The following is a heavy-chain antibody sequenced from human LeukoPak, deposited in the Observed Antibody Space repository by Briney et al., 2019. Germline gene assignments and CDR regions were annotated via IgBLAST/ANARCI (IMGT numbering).Heavy chain of an antibody. D-gene: IGHD1-26*01. Sequence: PGGSLRLPCAASGFTFSSYSMNWVRQAPGKGLEWVSYISSSSSTIYYADSVKGRFTISRDSSKNTLYLQLNSLRAEDTAVYYCARSPGLVGANYFDYWGQGTLVTVSS. J-gene: IGHJ4*02. CDR1: GFTFSSYS. V-gene: IGHV3-48*01. CDR3: ARSPGLVGANYFDY. CDR2: ISSSSSTI.